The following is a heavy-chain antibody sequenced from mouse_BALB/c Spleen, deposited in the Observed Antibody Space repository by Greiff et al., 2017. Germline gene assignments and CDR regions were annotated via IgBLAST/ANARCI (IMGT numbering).Heavy chain of an antibody. CDR2: ISSGGGST. CDR3: ARRGECRYDEWAWFAY. CDR1: GFAFSSYD. Sequence: EVHLVESGGGLVKPGGSLKLSCAASGFAFSSYDMPWVRQTPEKRLEWVAYISSGGGSTYYPDTVKGRFTISRDNAKNTLYLQMSSLKSEDTSMYYCARRGECRYDEWAWFAYWGQGTLVTVSA. V-gene: IGHV5-12-1*01. J-gene: IGHJ3*01. D-gene: IGHD2-14*01.